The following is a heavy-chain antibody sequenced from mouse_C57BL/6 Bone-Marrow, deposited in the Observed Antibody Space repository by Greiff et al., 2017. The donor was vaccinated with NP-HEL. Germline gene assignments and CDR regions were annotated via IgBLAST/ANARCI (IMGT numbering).Heavy chain of an antibody. CDR3: ARTGYYYGPMDY. V-gene: IGHV1-4*01. J-gene: IGHJ4*01. CDR1: GYTFTSYT. Sequence: QVQLQQSGAELARPGASVKMSCKASGYTFTSYTMHWVKQRPGQGLEWIGYINPSSGYTKYNQKFKDKATLTADKSSSTAYMQLSSLTSEDSAVYYCARTGYYYGPMDYWGQGTSVTVSS. D-gene: IGHD1-1*01. CDR2: INPSSGYT.